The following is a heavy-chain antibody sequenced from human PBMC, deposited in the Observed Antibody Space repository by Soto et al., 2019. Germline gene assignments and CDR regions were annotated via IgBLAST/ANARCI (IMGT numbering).Heavy chain of an antibody. CDR3: ARKRQLVYFDY. CDR2: ISSGNGNT. D-gene: IGHD6-6*01. V-gene: IGHV1-3*01. CDR1: GYTFTYYT. J-gene: IGHJ4*02. Sequence: QVQLVQSGAEVKEPGASVKVSCKASGYTFTYYTIHCVRQAPGQGLEWMGSISSGNGNTKFSQKFQDRVTFTRDTSAGTSYMELGSLRSEATAVYYCARKRQLVYFDYCGQGTLVTVSS.